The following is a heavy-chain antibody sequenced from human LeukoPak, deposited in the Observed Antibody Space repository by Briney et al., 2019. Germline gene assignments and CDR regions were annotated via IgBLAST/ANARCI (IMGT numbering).Heavy chain of an antibody. Sequence: GGSLRLSCAASGFTFSNYSMTWVRQGPGKGLEWVSSITSLGTHKYYTDSLKGRFTISRDSANNSLYLQMNSLRGEDTAVYYCARIFLTYSGYDLNFFDSWGQGTLVTVSS. D-gene: IGHD5-12*01. J-gene: IGHJ4*02. CDR1: GFTFSNYS. CDR3: ARIFLTYSGYDLNFFDS. V-gene: IGHV3-21*06. CDR2: ITSLGTHK.